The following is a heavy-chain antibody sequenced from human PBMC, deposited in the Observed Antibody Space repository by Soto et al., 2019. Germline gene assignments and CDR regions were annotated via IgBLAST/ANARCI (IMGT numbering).Heavy chain of an antibody. V-gene: IGHV1-69*13. CDR1: GGIFSSYA. CDR3: ARFSYIAAAGRGYYYYGMDV. Sequence: SVKVSCKASGGIFSSYAISWVRQAPGQGLEWMGGIIPIFGTANYAQKFQGRVTITADESTSTAYMELSSLRSEDTAVYYCARFSYIAAAGRGYYYYGMDVWGQGTTVTVSS. J-gene: IGHJ6*02. CDR2: IIPIFGTA. D-gene: IGHD6-13*01.